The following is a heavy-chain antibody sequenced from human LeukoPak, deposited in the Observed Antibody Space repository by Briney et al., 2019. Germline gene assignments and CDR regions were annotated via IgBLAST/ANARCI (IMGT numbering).Heavy chain of an antibody. CDR1: GFTFSSYA. CDR2: ISGSGGST. V-gene: IGHV3-23*01. Sequence: HAGGSLRLSCAASGFTFSSYAMSWVRQAPGKGLEWVSAISGSGGSTYYADSVKGRFTISRDSSKNTLYLQMNSLRAEDTAVYYCAKDFGTVTTSPGGDWGQGTLVTVSS. J-gene: IGHJ4*02. CDR3: AKDFGTVTTSPGGD. D-gene: IGHD4-17*01.